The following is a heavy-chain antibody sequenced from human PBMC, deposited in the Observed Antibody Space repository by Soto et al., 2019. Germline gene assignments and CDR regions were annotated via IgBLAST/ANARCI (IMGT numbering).Heavy chain of an antibody. D-gene: IGHD3-10*01. CDR2: INAGNGNT. CDR1: GYTFTSYA. V-gene: IGHV1-3*01. CDR3: ARDLAFGLSDY. Sequence: QVQLVQSGAEVKKPGASVKVSCKASGYTFTSYAIHWVRQAPGHRLEWMGWINAGNGNTKYSQKFQGRVTITRDTSASTAHMELSSLRSEDTAVYYCARDLAFGLSDYWGQGTLVTVSS. J-gene: IGHJ4*02.